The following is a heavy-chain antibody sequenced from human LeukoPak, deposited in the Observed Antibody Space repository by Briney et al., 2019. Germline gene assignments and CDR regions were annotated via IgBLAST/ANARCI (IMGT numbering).Heavy chain of an antibody. V-gene: IGHV3-30*18. D-gene: IGHD5-18*01. CDR2: ISFDGSFR. J-gene: IGHJ4*02. CDR1: GFTFRSFA. Sequence: GGSLRLSCAASGFTFRSFAMHWVRQAPGKGLEWVADISFDGSFRYYADSVKGRFTISRDNSKNTVYLQMSSPRTEDTAVYYCAKLGDLDTAMVFESWGQGTLVTVSS. CDR3: AKLGDLDTAMVFES.